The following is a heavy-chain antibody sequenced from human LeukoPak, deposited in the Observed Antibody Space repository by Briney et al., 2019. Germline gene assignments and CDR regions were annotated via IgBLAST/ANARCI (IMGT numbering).Heavy chain of an antibody. J-gene: IGHJ4*02. CDR3: ASNPSILGELSSFDY. CDR1: GGSISSGSYY. D-gene: IGHD3-16*02. V-gene: IGHV4-39*01. CDR2: IYYSGST. Sequence: SSETLSLTCTVSGGSISSGSYYWGWIRQPPGKGLEWIGSIYYSGSTYYNPSLKSRVTISVDTSKNQFSLKLSSVTAADTAVYYCASNPSILGELSSFDYWGQGTLVTVSS.